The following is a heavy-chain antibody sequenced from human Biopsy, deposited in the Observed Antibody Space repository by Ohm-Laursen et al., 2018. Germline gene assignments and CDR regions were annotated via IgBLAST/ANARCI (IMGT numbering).Heavy chain of an antibody. J-gene: IGHJ2*01. V-gene: IGHV1-69*06. CDR2: SIPLFNTA. D-gene: IGHD3-22*01. Sequence: SVKVSCKVSGGTFTNHAVGWVRQAPGQGLEWVGSSIPLFNTANFADKFQGRVTLTADKSTSTAYMELSSLRSEDTAIYYCARFPLGAYDDSGSYRAVEHWYFDLWGRGTLVTVSS. CDR1: GGTFTNHA. CDR3: ARFPLGAYDDSGSYRAVEHWYFDL.